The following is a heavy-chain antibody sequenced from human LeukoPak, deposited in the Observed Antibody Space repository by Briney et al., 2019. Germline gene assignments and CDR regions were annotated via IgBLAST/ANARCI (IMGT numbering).Heavy chain of an antibody. CDR1: GFTFSSYA. CDR3: AKGARQLVLFNWFDP. CDR2: ISGSGGST. Sequence: GGSLRLSCAASGFTFSSYAMSWVRQAPGKGLEWVSAISGSGGSTYYADSVRGRFTISRDNSKNTLYLQMNSLRAEDTAVYYCAKGARQLVLFNWFDPWGQGTLVTVSS. D-gene: IGHD6-13*01. V-gene: IGHV3-23*01. J-gene: IGHJ5*02.